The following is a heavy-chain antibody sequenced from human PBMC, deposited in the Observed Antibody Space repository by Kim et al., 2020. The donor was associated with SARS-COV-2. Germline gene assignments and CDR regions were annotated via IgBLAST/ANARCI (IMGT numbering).Heavy chain of an antibody. D-gene: IGHD2-2*01. CDR1: GFTFSDYY. CDR2: ISSSSSYT. Sequence: GGSLRLSCAASGFTFSDYYMSWIRQAPGKGLEWVSYISSSSSYTNYADSVKGRFTISRDNAKNSLYLQMNSLRAEDTAVYYCARGEAVVPAASRGPGDPYWGQGTLVTVSS. CDR3: ARGEAVVPAASRGPGDPY. V-gene: IGHV3-11*06. J-gene: IGHJ4*02.